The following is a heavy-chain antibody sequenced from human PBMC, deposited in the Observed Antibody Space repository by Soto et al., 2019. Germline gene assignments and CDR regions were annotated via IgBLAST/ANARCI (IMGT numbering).Heavy chain of an antibody. J-gene: IGHJ2*01. CDR1: GFTFSSYA. CDR2: ISGSGGST. V-gene: IGHV3-23*01. D-gene: IGHD4-17*01. CDR3: AKDRSLGLYGYYGWYFDL. Sequence: EVQLLESGGGLVQPGGSLRLSCAASGFTFSSYAMSWVRQAPGKGLEWVSAISGSGGSTYYADSVKGRFTISRDNSKNTLYLQMNSLRAEDTAVYYCAKDRSLGLYGYYGWYFDLWGRGTLVTVSS.